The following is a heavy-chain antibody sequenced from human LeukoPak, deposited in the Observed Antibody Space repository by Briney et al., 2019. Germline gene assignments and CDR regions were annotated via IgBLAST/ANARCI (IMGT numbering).Heavy chain of an antibody. CDR2: ISYDGSNK. Sequence: PGGSLRLSCAASGFTFSSYAMHWVRQAPGKGLEWVAVISYDGSNKYYADSVKGRFTTSRDNSKNTLYLQMNSLRAEDTAVYYCAGVSGSAWFLDYWGQGTLVTVSS. D-gene: IGHD6-19*01. CDR1: GFTFSSYA. V-gene: IGHV3-30-3*01. CDR3: AGVSGSAWFLDY. J-gene: IGHJ4*02.